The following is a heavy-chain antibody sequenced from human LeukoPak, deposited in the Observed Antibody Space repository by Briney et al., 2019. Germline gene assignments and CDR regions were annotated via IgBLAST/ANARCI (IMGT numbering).Heavy chain of an antibody. Sequence: PSETLSLTCTVSGGSISSYYWSWIRQPPGKGLEWIGYIYYSGSTNYNPSLKSRVTISVDTPKNQFSLKLSSVTAADTAVYYCARASKVGAANFDYWGQGTLVTVSS. CDR1: GGSISSYY. V-gene: IGHV4-59*01. CDR2: IYYSGST. CDR3: ARASKVGAANFDY. J-gene: IGHJ4*02. D-gene: IGHD2-15*01.